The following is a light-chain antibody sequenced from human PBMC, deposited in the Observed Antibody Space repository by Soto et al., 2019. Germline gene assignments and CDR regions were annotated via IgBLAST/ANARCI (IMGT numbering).Light chain of an antibody. J-gene: IGKJ2*01. Sequence: DIQMTQSPSTLSASVGDRVTFTCRASQSISSWLAWYQQKPGTAPRLLIYKASSLESGVPSRFSGSGSGTAFTLTISSLQADDFATYYCQQYSGYLYTFGQATKLEIK. CDR2: KAS. V-gene: IGKV1-5*03. CDR3: QQYSGYLYT. CDR1: QSISSW.